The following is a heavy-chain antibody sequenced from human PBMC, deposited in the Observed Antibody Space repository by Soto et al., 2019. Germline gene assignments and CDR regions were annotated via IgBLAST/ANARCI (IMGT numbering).Heavy chain of an antibody. CDR3: ARDPLPYYDFWSGPDY. D-gene: IGHD3-3*01. CDR1: GFTFSNYA. V-gene: IGHV3-23*01. Sequence: GGSLRLSCAVSGFTFSNYAISWVRQAPGKGLEWVSIISGGGDTSYYADSVKGRFTISRDNSKNTLYLQMNSLRAEDTAVYYCARDPLPYYDFWSGPDYWGQGTLVTVS. CDR2: ISGGGDTS. J-gene: IGHJ4*02.